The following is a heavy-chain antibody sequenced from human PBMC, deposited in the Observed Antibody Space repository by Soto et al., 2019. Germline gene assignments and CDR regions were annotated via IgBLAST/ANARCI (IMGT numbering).Heavy chain of an antibody. V-gene: IGHV1-8*01. CDR1: GYTFTSYH. CDR2: MNPNSGDT. D-gene: IGHD2-21*02. J-gene: IGHJ6*02. CDR3: ASGIGDLGTYYSYGMDV. Sequence: QVQLVQSGAEVKKPGASVKVSCKASGYTFTSYHINWVRQATGQGLEWMGWMNPNSGDTGYAQKFQGRVTITRNTSISTAYMELSSLKSEDTAVYYCASGIGDLGTYYSYGMDVWGQGTTVIVSS.